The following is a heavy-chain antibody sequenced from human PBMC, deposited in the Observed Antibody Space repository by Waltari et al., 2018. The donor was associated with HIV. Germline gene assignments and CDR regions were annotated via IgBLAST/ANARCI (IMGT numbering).Heavy chain of an antibody. J-gene: IGHJ6*02. CDR3: ARIGTFPHNYAIDF. CDR1: GFNSTNYL. CDR2: IKDDGSEK. Sequence: EVQLMASGGGLVQSGGSLRLPCGASGFNSTNYLMSWVRQTPGKGLEWVAYIKDDGSEKYYMGSVKGRFTISRDNAKNSMFLQMNSLRAEDTAVYYCARIGTFPHNYAIDFWGQGTTVTVSS. V-gene: IGHV3-7*01. D-gene: IGHD1-26*01.